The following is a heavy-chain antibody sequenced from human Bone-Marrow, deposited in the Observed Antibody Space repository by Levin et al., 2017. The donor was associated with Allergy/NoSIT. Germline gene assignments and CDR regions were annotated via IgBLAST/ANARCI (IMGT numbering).Heavy chain of an antibody. V-gene: IGHV3-23*01. CDR3: TPGSECHSSGWYGLWAFDI. J-gene: IGHJ3*02. CDR2: ITGSGSSP. D-gene: IGHD6-19*01. CDR1: GFTFSIYA. Sequence: GGSLRLSCAASGFTFSIYAMNWVRQAPGKGLEWVSSITGSGSSPYYADSVKGRFTISRDNSKNTLYLQMNSLRADDTTVYYCTPGSECHSSGWYGLWAFDIWGQGTMVTVSS.